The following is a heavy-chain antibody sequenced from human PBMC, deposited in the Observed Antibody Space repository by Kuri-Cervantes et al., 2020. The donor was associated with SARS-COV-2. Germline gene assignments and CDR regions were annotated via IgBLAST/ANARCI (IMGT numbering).Heavy chain of an antibody. CDR3: SRDQVSAAGTANY. J-gene: IGHJ6*02. D-gene: IGHD6-13*01. Sequence: GGSLRLSCVASGFTFRDYYMSWIRQAPGKGLEWISYISSSDSTTYYADSVKGRFTISRDNAKRTLFLQMNSLRVDDTAVYYCSRDQVSAAGTANYWGQGTTVTVSS. CDR1: GFTFRDYY. V-gene: IGHV3-11*01. CDR2: ISSSDSTT.